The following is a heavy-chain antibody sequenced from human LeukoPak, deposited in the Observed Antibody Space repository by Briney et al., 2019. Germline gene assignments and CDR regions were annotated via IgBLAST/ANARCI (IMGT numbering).Heavy chain of an antibody. V-gene: IGHV1-18*01. CDR3: ARGDYYDYVWGSYRYPWFDP. CDR1: GHTFSIHG. CDR2: ISAYNGNT. Sequence: GASVKVSCRASGHTFSIHGVSWVRQAPGQGLEWMGWISAYNGNTNYAQKLQGRVTLTTDTSTSTAYMELRSLRSDDTAVYYCARGDYYDYVWGSYRYPWFDPWGQGTLVTVSS. D-gene: IGHD3-16*02. J-gene: IGHJ5*02.